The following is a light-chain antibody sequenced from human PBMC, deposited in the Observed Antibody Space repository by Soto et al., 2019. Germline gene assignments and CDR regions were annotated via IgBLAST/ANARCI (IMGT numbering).Light chain of an antibody. CDR3: QQYGNSPRT. J-gene: IGKJ1*01. CDR2: GAS. Sequence: EIVLTQSPGTLSLSPGERATLSRRASQSVSSSYLAWYQQKPGQAPRLLIYGASSRATGIPDRFSGSGSGTDFTLTISRLEPEDFAVYYCQQYGNSPRTFGQGTKVDI. CDR1: QSVSSSY. V-gene: IGKV3-20*01.